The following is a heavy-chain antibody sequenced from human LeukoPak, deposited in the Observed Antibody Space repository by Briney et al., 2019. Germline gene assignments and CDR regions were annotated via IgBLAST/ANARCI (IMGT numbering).Heavy chain of an antibody. CDR1: VGTFSSYA. CDR3: TEGRRVPAAAYYYYYMDV. J-gene: IGHJ6*03. D-gene: IGHD2-2*01. CDR2: IIPIFGTA. V-gene: IGHV1-69*13. Sequence: ASVTVSCKASVGTFSSYAISWVRQAPGQGLEWMGGIIPIFGTANYAQKFQRRVTITADESTSTAYMELSSLRSEDTAVYYCTEGRRVPAAAYYYYYMDVWGKGTTVTVSS.